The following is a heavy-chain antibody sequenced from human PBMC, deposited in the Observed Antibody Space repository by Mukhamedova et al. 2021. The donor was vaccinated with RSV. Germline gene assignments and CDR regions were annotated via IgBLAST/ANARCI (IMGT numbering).Heavy chain of an antibody. V-gene: IGHV3-9*01. D-gene: IGHD6-19*01. J-gene: IGHJ4*02. CDR3: AKDRTLAVAGMLDY. Sequence: FTISRDNAKNSLYLQMNSLRAEDTALYYCAKDRTLAVAGMLDYWGQGTLVTVSS.